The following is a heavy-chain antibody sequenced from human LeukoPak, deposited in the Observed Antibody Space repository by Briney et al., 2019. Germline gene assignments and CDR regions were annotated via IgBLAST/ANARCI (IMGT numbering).Heavy chain of an antibody. J-gene: IGHJ4*02. V-gene: IGHV3-30*04. CDR3: VKEAYYGWGSSPTFYFDY. CDR1: GGSISSGT. CDR2: ISHDVKTT. D-gene: IGHD3-10*01. Sequence: LSLTCTVSGGSISSGTYYWSWVRQAPGKGLEWVAVISHDVKTTYYADSAKGRFTISRDNSRNTVFLQMNRLRPEDTAVYYCVKEAYYGWGSSPTFYFDYWGQGTRVTVSS.